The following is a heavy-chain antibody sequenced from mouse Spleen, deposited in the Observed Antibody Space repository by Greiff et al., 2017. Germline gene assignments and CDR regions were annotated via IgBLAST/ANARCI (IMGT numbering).Heavy chain of an antibody. Sequence: VQLQQSGPGLVAPSQSLSITCTVSGFSLTSYGVDWVRQSPGKGLEWLGVIWGGGSTNYNSALKSRLSISKDNSKSQVFLKMNSLQTDDTAMYYCASGPTGTGFAYWGQGTLVTVSA. V-gene: IGHV2-6*01. J-gene: IGHJ3*01. D-gene: IGHD4-1*02. CDR1: GFSLTSYG. CDR2: IWGGGST. CDR3: ASGPTGTGFAY.